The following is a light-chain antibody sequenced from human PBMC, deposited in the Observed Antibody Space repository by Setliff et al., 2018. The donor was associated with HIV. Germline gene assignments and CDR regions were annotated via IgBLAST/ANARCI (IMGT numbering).Light chain of an antibody. V-gene: IGLV2-14*03. CDR2: DVT. CDR3: SSYTTNTDV. J-gene: IGLJ3*02. CDR1: TSGVGGFTY. Sequence: QSALTQPASVSGSPGQSITISCTAATSGVGGFTYVSWYQQHPGKAPKLMIYDVTHRPSGVSNRFSGSKSGNTASLTISGLQAEDEADYYCSSYTTNTDVFGGGTK.